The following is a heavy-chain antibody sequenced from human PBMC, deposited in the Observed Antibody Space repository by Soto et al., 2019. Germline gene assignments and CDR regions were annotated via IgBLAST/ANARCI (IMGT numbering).Heavy chain of an antibody. J-gene: IGHJ4*02. CDR2: TKHKAASYTT. V-gene: IGHV3-72*01. D-gene: IGHD3-3*01. CDR3: VTLQFSRWFY. CDR1: GFTLSDHF. Sequence: PAGSLRISCAASGFTLSDHFMEWVRQAPGKGLEWVGRTKHKAASYTTDYAASVNGRFTISRDDSENSLYLQMNSLKTEDTAMYYCVTLQFSRWFYWGLGTLVTVSS.